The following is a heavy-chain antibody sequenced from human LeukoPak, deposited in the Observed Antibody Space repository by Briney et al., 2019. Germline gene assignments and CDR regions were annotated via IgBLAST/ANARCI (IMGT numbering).Heavy chain of an antibody. CDR2: INPSGGST. CDR3: ARLSAYPTPY. V-gene: IGHV1-46*01. J-gene: IGHJ4*02. CDR1: GYTFTSYN. D-gene: IGHD2-15*01. Sequence: ASVKVSCKASGYTFTSYNMHWVRQAPGQGLEWMGIINPSGGSTNYAQKFQGRVTMTRDTSTSTVYMELSSLRSDDTAVYYCARLSAYPTPYWGQGTLVTVSS.